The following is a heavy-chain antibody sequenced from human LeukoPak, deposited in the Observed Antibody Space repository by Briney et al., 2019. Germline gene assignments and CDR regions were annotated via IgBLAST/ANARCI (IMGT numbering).Heavy chain of an antibody. CDR2: IRSTGSII. V-gene: IGHV3-48*03. CDR1: GFTFSSYE. J-gene: IGHJ4*02. CDR3: ARGVTVTTDF. D-gene: IGHD4-17*01. Sequence: GGSLRLSCVASGFTFSSYEMNWVRQAPGKGLEWVSYIRSTGSIIFYADSVKGRFTISRDNAKNSLYLQMNSLRGEDTAIYYCARGVTVTTDFWGQGTLVTVSS.